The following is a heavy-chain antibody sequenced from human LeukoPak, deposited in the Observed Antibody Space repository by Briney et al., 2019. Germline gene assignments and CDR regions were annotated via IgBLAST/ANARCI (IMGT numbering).Heavy chain of an antibody. CDR3: VRWQSGSMFHPP. V-gene: IGHV4-39*01. Sequence: SETLSLTCTVSGGSISSSSHYWGWIRQPPGKGLEWIGSIYYSGTTSYNPSLKSRVTKSVDTSQNQFSLKLSSVTAADTAVYYCVRWQSGSMFHPPWGQGTLVTVSS. J-gene: IGHJ5*02. CDR2: IYYSGTT. D-gene: IGHD3-10*02. CDR1: GGSISSSSHY.